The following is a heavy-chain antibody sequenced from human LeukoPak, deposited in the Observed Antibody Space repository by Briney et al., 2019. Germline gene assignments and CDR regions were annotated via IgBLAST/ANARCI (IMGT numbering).Heavy chain of an antibody. V-gene: IGHV3-30-3*01. Sequence: GRSLRLSCAASGFTFSDYAMHWVRQAPGKGLEWVAVISKDGSDKYYPSSVRGRFTISRDNSKNTIYLQMDSLRAEDTAIYYCARDYWWNYDYWGQGTLVTVSS. CDR1: GFTFSDYA. CDR3: ARDYWWNYDY. D-gene: IGHD1-7*01. J-gene: IGHJ4*02. CDR2: ISKDGSDK.